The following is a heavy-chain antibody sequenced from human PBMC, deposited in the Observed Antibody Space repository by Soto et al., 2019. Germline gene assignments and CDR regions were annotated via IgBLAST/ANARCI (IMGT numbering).Heavy chain of an antibody. J-gene: IGHJ4*02. CDR2: IIPIFGTA. V-gene: IGHV1-69*12. D-gene: IGHD3-16*02. CDR1: GGTFSSYA. CDR3: ASLTYDYVWGSYRYLFDY. Sequence: QVQLVQSGAEVKKPGSSVKVSCKASGGTFSSYAISWVRQAPGQGLEWMGGIIPIFGTANYAQKFQGRVTFTAEESTSTAYMELSSLRSEDTAVYYCASLTYDYVWGSYRYLFDYWGQGTLVTVSS.